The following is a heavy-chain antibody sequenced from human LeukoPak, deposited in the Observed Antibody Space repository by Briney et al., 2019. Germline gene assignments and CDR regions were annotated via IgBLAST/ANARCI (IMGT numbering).Heavy chain of an antibody. V-gene: IGHV3-21*01. Sequence: NSGGSLRLSCAASGFTVSSYAMNWVRQAPGKGLEWVSSISSSSSYIYYADSVKGRFTISRDNAKNSLYLQMNSLRAEDTAVYYCARDLEVAAAPDYWGQGTLVTVSS. J-gene: IGHJ4*02. D-gene: IGHD2-15*01. CDR3: ARDLEVAAAPDY. CDR1: GFTVSSYA. CDR2: ISSSSSYI.